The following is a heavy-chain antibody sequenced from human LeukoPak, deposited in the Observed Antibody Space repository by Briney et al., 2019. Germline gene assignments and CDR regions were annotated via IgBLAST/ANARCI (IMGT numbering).Heavy chain of an antibody. CDR2: IFHSGNS. D-gene: IGHD4-17*01. V-gene: IGHV4-38-2*01. J-gene: IGHJ4*02. CDR3: ARVTYVDDMLYQYFDY. Sequence: SETLSLTCAVSSYSISSGSYWGWIRQSPGKGLEWVGSIFHSGNSYYNLSLKSRPTMSVDTSKNQFSLKLTSVTAADTALYYCARVTYVDDMLYQYFDYWGQGILVTVSS. CDR1: SYSISSGSY.